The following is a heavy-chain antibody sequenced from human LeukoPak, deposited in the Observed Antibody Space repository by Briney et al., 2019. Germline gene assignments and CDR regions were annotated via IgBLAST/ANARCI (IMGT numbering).Heavy chain of an antibody. CDR1: GYTFTDYY. J-gene: IGHJ4*02. Sequence: ASVKVSCKASGYTFTDYYIHCVRQAPGQGLEWMGWINPNSGGTNFAQNFQGRVTMTRDTSISTAYMELSRLRSDDTAVYYCARDRVAGTYCFDYWGQGTLVTVSS. CDR3: ARDRVAGTYCFDY. D-gene: IGHD6-19*01. CDR2: INPNSGGT. V-gene: IGHV1-2*02.